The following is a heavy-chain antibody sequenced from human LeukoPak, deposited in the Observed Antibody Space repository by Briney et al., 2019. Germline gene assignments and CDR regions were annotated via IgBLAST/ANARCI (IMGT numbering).Heavy chain of an antibody. CDR3: ARDDHYSS. CDR1: GFTLSNYW. J-gene: IGHJ5*02. CDR2: IMFDGTFT. V-gene: IGHV3-74*03. D-gene: IGHD2-21*01. Sequence: GGSLRLSCVGSGFTLSNYWMHWVRQAPGKGLVWVSRIMFDGTFTMYADSVKGRFTISRDNAKNTLYLQMNSLRAEDTAVYYCARDDHYSSWGQGTLVTVSS.